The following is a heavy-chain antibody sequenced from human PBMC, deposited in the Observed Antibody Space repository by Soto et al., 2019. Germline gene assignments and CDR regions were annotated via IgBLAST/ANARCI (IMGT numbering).Heavy chain of an antibody. Sequence: SETLSLTCAVYGGSFSGYYWSWIRQPPGKGLEWIGEINHSGSTNYNPSLKSRVTISVDTSKNQFSLKLSSVTAADTAVYYCARVRFTMVRGVTAFDYWGQGTLVTVSS. J-gene: IGHJ4*02. V-gene: IGHV4-34*01. CDR2: INHSGST. CDR3: ARVRFTMVRGVTAFDY. D-gene: IGHD3-10*01. CDR1: GGSFSGYY.